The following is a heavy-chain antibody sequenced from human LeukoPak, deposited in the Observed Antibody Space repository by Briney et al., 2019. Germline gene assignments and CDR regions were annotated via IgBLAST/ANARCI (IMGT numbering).Heavy chain of an antibody. CDR2: IYYSGST. D-gene: IGHD5-24*01. Sequence: PSETLSLTCTVSGGSISSSDYYWSWIRQPPGKGLEWIGYIYYSGSTYYNPSLKSRVTISVDTSKNQFSLKLSSVTAADTAVYYCARGPNYPSPSPFDYWGQGTLVTVSS. CDR1: GGSISSSDYY. J-gene: IGHJ4*02. V-gene: IGHV4-30-4*01. CDR3: ARGPNYPSPSPFDY.